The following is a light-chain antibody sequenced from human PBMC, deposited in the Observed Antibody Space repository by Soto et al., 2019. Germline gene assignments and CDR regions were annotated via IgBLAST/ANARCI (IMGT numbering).Light chain of an antibody. J-gene: IGKJ1*01. CDR3: QQYNSYSWT. CDR2: AAS. V-gene: IGKV1-39*01. CDR1: QTISGY. Sequence: DIQMTQSPSSLSASVGDRLTITWRASQTISGYLNWYQQKPGKAPKLLIYAASSLQSGVPSRFSGSGSGTDFTLTISSLQPEDFATYYCQQYNSYSWTFGQGTKVDI.